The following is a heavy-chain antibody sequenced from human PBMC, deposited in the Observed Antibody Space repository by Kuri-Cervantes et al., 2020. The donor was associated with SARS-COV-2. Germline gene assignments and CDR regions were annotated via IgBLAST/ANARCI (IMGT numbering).Heavy chain of an antibody. CDR3: ASSDFWSGHYYFDY. J-gene: IGHJ4*02. CDR2: IYYSETT. CDR1: GGSISSSRYS. D-gene: IGHD3-3*01. V-gene: IGHV4-39*07. Sequence: ESLKISCTVSGGSISSSRYSWGWIRQPPGKGLEWIGSIYYSETTYYNPSLKSRVTISVDTSKNQFSLKLSSVTAADTAVYYCASSDFWSGHYYFDYWGQGTLVTVSS.